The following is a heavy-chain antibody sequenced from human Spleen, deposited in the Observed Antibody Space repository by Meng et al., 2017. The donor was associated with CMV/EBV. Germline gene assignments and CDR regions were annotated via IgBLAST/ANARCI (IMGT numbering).Heavy chain of an antibody. CDR3: AKGADQYDY. CDR1: GVTSSDPY. J-gene: IGHJ4*02. V-gene: IGHV3-72*01. CDR2: TRNKTNNYTT. Sequence: SCAASGVTSSDPYMDWVRQSPGKGLDWLGRTRNKTNNYTTSYAASVKGRFTMSRDDSKISLCLQLNSLKTEDTAVYYCAKGADQYDYWGQGTLVTVSS.